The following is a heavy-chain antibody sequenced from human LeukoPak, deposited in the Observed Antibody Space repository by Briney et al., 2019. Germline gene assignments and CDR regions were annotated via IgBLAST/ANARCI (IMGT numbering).Heavy chain of an antibody. CDR1: GFTFSIYA. D-gene: IGHD1-1*01. Sequence: GGSLRLSCAASGFTFSIYAMSWVRQAPGKGLEWVSAIGGSGGSTYYSDSVKGRFTISRDNSKNTLYLLMNSLRAEDTAVYYCADSYNSLFTYWGQGTLVTVSS. V-gene: IGHV3-23*01. J-gene: IGHJ4*02. CDR2: IGGSGGST. CDR3: ADSYNSLFTY.